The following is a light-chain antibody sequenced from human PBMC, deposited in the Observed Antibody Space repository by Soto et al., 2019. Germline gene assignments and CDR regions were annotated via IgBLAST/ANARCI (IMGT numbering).Light chain of an antibody. V-gene: IGLV1-44*01. J-gene: IGLJ2*01. CDR2: TND. CDR1: SSNIGTNT. CDR3: AAWDDSLNGVV. Sequence: QSVLTQPPSASGTPGQRVTLSCSGSSSNIGTNTVNWYQHLPGTAPKLLIYTNDQGPSGVPDRFSGSKSGTSASLAISGLQSEDEADYYCAAWDDSLNGVVFGGGTKVTVL.